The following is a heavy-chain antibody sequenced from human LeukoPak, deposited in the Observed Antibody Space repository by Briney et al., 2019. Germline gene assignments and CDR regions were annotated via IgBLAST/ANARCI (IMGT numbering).Heavy chain of an antibody. CDR2: ISWDGGST. Sequence: PGGSLRLSCAVSGFTYDDYTMHWVRQAPGKGLEWVSLISWDGGSTYYADSVKGRFTISRDNSKNSLYLQMNSLRTEDTALYYCARSGSGWPDYYYYYMDVWGKGTTVTVSS. CDR3: ARSGSGWPDYYYYYMDV. J-gene: IGHJ6*03. V-gene: IGHV3-43*01. D-gene: IGHD6-19*01. CDR1: GFTYDDYT.